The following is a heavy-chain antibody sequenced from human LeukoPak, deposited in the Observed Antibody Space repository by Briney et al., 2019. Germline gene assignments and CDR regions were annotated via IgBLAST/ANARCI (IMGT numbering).Heavy chain of an antibody. CDR1: GGTFSSYA. CDR3: ARGRRDCSSTSCSYWFDP. Sequence: SVKVSCKASGGTFSSYAISWVRQAPGQGLEWMGGIIPIFGTANYAQKFQGRVTITRNTSISTAYMELSSLRSEDTAVYYCARGRRDCSSTSCSYWFDPWGQGTLVTVSS. V-gene: IGHV1-69*05. CDR2: IIPIFGTA. D-gene: IGHD2-2*01. J-gene: IGHJ5*02.